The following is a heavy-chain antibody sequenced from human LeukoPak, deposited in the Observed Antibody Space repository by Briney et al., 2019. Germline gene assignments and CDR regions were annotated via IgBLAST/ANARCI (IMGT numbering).Heavy chain of an antibody. CDR3: ARPRYSSSWYQGGRLDY. J-gene: IGHJ4*02. CDR2: INPNSGGT. D-gene: IGHD6-13*01. V-gene: IGHV1-2*02. Sequence: ASVKVSCKASGYTFTGYYMHWVRQAPGQGLEWMGWINPNSGGTNYAQKFQGRVTMTRDTSISTAYMELSRLRSDDTAVYYCARPRYSSSWYQGGRLDYWGQGTLVTVSS. CDR1: GYTFTGYY.